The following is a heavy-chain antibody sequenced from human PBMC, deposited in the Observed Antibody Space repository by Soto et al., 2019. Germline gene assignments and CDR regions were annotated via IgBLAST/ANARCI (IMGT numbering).Heavy chain of an antibody. D-gene: IGHD3-10*01. V-gene: IGHV3-23*01. CDR1: GFTFSSYA. CDR3: AKAPPMVREVIRFDC. CDR2: ISGSGGTT. Sequence: GGSLRLSCAASGFTFSSYAMSWVRQAPGKGLEWVSAISGSGGTTYYADSVKGRFTISRDNSKNTLYLQMNSLRAEDTALYYCAKAPPMVREVIRFDCWGQGTLVTVSS. J-gene: IGHJ4*02.